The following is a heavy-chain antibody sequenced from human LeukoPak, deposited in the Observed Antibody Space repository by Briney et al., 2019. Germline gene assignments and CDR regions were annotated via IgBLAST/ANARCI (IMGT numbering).Heavy chain of an antibody. D-gene: IGHD3-3*01. CDR2: ISSSSSYI. CDR1: GFTFSSYS. Sequence: KTGGSLRLSCAASGFTFSSYSMNWVRQAPGKGLEWVSSISSSSSYIYYADSVKGRFTISRDNAKNSLYLQMNSLRAEDTAVYYCAKDHNPFEYSDFWTGCLDYWGQGTLVTVSS. J-gene: IGHJ4*02. CDR3: AKDHNPFEYSDFWTGCLDY. V-gene: IGHV3-21*01.